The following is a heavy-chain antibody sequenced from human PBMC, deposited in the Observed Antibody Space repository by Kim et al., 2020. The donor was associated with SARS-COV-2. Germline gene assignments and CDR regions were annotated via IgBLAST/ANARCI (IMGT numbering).Heavy chain of an antibody. CDR2: ISWNSGSI. Sequence: GGSLRLSCAASGFTFGDYAMHWVRQAPGKGLEWVSGISWNSGSIGYADSVKGRFTISRDNAKNSLYLQMNSLRAEDTALYYCAKSGGSNWRGYSYGSPIDYWGQGTLVTVSS. CDR3: AKSGGSNWRGYSYGSPIDY. CDR1: GFTFGDYA. J-gene: IGHJ4*02. D-gene: IGHD5-18*01. V-gene: IGHV3-9*01.